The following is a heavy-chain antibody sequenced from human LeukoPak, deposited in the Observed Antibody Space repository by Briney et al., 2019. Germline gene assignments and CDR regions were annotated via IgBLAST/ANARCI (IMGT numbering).Heavy chain of an antibody. D-gene: IGHD6-13*01. J-gene: IGHJ4*02. CDR2: INPNSGGT. CDR3: ARDLLAAAGTGY. Sequence: ASVKVSCKASGYTFTGYYMHWVRQAPGQGLEWMGWINPNSGGTNYAQKFQGRVTMTRDTSISTAYMELSRLRSDDTAVCYCARDLLAAAGTGYWGQGTLVTVSS. CDR1: GYTFTGYY. V-gene: IGHV1-2*02.